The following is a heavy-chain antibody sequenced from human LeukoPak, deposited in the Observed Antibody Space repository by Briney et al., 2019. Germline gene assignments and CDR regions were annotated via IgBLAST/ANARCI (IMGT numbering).Heavy chain of an antibody. CDR1: GYTFTGYY. CDR3: ARRRVYDILTSYALGI. Sequence: GASVEVSCKASGYTFTGYYMHWVRQAPGQGPGWMGWINPNSCGTNYAQKFQGTVTMTRDTSISTAYMELSSLRSDDTIVYYCARRRVYDILTSYALGIWGQGTMVTVSS. CDR2: INPNSCGT. D-gene: IGHD3-9*01. J-gene: IGHJ3*02. V-gene: IGHV1-2*02.